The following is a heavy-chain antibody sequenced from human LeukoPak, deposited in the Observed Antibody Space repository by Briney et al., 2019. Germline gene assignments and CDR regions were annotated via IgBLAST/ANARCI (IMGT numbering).Heavy chain of an antibody. J-gene: IGHJ4*02. D-gene: IGHD5-24*01. V-gene: IGHV3-21*01. CDR3: ARDLLATINY. Sequence: PGGSLRLSCAATGFTFSSYSMNWVRQAPGKGLEWVSSISSSSSYIYYADSVKGRFTISRDNAKNSLYLQMNSLRAEDTAVYYCARDLLATINYWGQGTLVTVSS. CDR2: ISSSSSYI. CDR1: GFTFSSYS.